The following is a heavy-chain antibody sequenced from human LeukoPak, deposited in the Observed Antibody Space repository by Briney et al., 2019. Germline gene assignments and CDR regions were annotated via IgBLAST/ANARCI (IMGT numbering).Heavy chain of an antibody. CDR2: ISAYNGNT. J-gene: IGHJ4*02. D-gene: IGHD3-10*01. Sequence: GASVKVSCKASGYTFTSYGISWVRQAPGQGLEWMGWISAYNGNTNYAQKLQGRVTMTTDTSTSTAYMELRSLRSDDTAVYYCARDLLLWFGEPGVFDYWGQGTLVTVSS. V-gene: IGHV1-18*01. CDR1: GYTFTSYG. CDR3: ARDLLLWFGEPGVFDY.